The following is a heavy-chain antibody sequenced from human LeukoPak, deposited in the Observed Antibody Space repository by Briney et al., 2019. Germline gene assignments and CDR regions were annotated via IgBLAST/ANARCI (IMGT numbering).Heavy chain of an antibody. CDR2: INPNSGGA. Sequence: ASVKVSCKASGDTFTEYCMQWVRQAPGQRLEWMGWINPNSGGANYAENFQGRVTMTRDTSISTAYMELSSLRYDDTALYYCARGQSLNDYWGQGTLVTVSS. CDR1: GDTFTEYC. J-gene: IGHJ4*02. CDR3: ARGQSLNDY. V-gene: IGHV1-2*02.